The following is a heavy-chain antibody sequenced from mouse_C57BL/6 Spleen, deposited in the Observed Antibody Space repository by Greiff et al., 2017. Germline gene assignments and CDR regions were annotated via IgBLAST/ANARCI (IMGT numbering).Heavy chain of an antibody. D-gene: IGHD1-1*01. Sequence: VQLQQSGAELAKPGASVKLSCKASGYTFTSYWMHWVKQRPGQGLEWIGYINPSSGYTKYNQKFKDKATLTADKSSNTAYMQLSSLTYVDSAVYYCARDFYYGSSYVGFAYWGQGTLVTVSA. CDR2: INPSSGYT. V-gene: IGHV1-7*01. CDR3: ARDFYYGSSYVGFAY. J-gene: IGHJ3*01. CDR1: GYTFTSYW.